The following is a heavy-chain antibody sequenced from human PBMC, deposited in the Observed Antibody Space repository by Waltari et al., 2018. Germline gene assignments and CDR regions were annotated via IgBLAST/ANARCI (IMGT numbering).Heavy chain of an antibody. D-gene: IGHD3-10*01. CDR2: IYWNDDN. V-gene: IGHV2-5*01. CDR3: AHLPGMVRGAYYFDY. Sequence: HTTLEDSGPTLVTPPQTIPLSCTFSGFSRSTSGVGVGCIRQPPGNALEWLALIYWNDDNRYSPSLKSMLTITKDTSKNQVVLTMTNMDPVDTATYYCAHLPGMVRGAYYFDYWGQGTLVTVSS. J-gene: IGHJ4*02. CDR1: GFSRSTSGVG.